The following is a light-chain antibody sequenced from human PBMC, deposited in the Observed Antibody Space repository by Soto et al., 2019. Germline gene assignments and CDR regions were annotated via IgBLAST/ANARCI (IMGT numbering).Light chain of an antibody. CDR2: GVS. CDR3: QKYNDWPPSWT. CDR1: QSISSN. V-gene: IGKV3-15*01. J-gene: IGKJ1*01. Sequence: EIVMTQSPATLSVSPGERVTLSCRASQSISSNLAWYQQRPGQAPRLLIYGVSTRATGIPARFSGSGSGTEFTLTISSLQSEDFAVYYCQKYNDWPPSWTFGQGTKVEIK.